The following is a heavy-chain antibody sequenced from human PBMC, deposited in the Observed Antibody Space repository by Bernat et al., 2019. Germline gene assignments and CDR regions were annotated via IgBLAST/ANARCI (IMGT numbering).Heavy chain of an antibody. D-gene: IGHD3-10*01. CDR3: ARDGARGSGKSYYGMDV. J-gene: IGHJ6*02. CDR2: TISSGGSP. CDR1: RFTFSSYA. V-gene: IGHV3-23*01. Sequence: EVQLLESGGGLVQPGGSLRLSCAASRFTFSSYAMNWVRQAPGEGLEWVAGIGTTISSGGSPSYADSVKGRFTISRDNSKNTLNLQMNSLRAEDTAVYYCARDGARGSGKSYYGMDVWGQGTTVTVSS.